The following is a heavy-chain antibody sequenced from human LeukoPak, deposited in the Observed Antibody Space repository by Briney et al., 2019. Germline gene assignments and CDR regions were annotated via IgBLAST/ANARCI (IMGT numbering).Heavy chain of an antibody. CDR2: IYYSGST. Sequence: SETLSLTCAVYGGSFSGYYWSWIRQPPGKGLEWIGYIYYSGSTNYNPSLKSRVTISVDTSKNQFSLKLSSVTAADTAVYYCARALYSSSDFDYWGQGALVTVSS. V-gene: IGHV4-59*01. J-gene: IGHJ4*02. CDR3: ARALYSSSDFDY. CDR1: GGSFSGYY. D-gene: IGHD6-6*01.